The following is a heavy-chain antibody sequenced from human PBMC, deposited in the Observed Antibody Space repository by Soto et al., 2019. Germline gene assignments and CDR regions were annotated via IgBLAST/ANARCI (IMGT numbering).Heavy chain of an antibody. CDR1: GGSFSGYY. CDR3: ATLQPIAAAGRFDP. V-gene: IGHV4-34*01. J-gene: IGHJ5*02. Sequence: SETLSLTCAVYGGSFSGYYWSWIRQPPGKGLEWIGEINHSGSTNYNPSLKSRVTISVDTSKNQFSLKLSSVTAADTAVYYCATLQPIAAAGRFDPWGQGTLVTVSS. D-gene: IGHD6-13*01. CDR2: INHSGST.